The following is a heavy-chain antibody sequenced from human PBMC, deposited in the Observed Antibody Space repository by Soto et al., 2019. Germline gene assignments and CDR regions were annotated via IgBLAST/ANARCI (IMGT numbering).Heavy chain of an antibody. CDR1: GGSISSGGYY. Sequence: SETLSLTCTVSGGSISSGGYYWSWIRQHPGKGLEWIGYIYYSGSTYYNPSLKSRVTISVDTSKNQFSLKLSSVTAADTAVYYCARGLPDIVVVPAADYYGMDVWGQGTTVTVSS. CDR2: IYYSGST. CDR3: ARGLPDIVVVPAADYYGMDV. V-gene: IGHV4-31*03. D-gene: IGHD2-2*01. J-gene: IGHJ6*02.